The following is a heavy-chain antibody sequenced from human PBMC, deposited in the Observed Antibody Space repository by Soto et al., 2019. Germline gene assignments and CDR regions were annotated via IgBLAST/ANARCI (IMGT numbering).Heavy chain of an antibody. D-gene: IGHD3-16*01. J-gene: IGHJ4*02. CDR3: GGMIPLFYFDY. CDR2: IFDGEAT. Sequence: SETLSLTCAVSGDSVSSGNWWSWVRQRPGKGLEWIGEIFDGEATNYNPSLKSRVSLSVDKSKNQFSLKLTSVTAADTAVYYGGGMIPLFYFDYWGQGALVTVSS. V-gene: IGHV4-4*02. CDR1: GDSVSSGNW.